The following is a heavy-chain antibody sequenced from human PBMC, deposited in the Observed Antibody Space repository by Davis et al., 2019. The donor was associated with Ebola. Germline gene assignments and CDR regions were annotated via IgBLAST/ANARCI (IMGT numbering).Heavy chain of an antibody. Sequence: AASVKVSCKASGYTFTSYDINWVRQATGQGFEWMGWMNPNSGNTGYAQKFQGRVTMTRDTSTSTPYMELSSLRSEDTAVYYCARASWATVGTRWFDPWGQGTLVTVSS. CDR2: MNPNSGNT. D-gene: IGHD6-13*01. CDR3: ARASWATVGTRWFDP. CDR1: GYTFTSYD. J-gene: IGHJ5*02. V-gene: IGHV1-8*01.